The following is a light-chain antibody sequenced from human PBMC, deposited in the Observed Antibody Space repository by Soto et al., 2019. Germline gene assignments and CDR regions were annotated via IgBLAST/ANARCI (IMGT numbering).Light chain of an antibody. Sequence: QSALTHPASASGSPGQSITISCTGTSSDVGGYNYVSWYQQHPGKAPKFMIYDVSNRPSGVSNRFSGSKSGNTASLTISGLQAEDEADYYCSSYTTSNTRQIVFGSGTKVTVL. CDR3: SSYTTSNTRQIV. CDR2: DVS. J-gene: IGLJ1*01. V-gene: IGLV2-14*01. CDR1: SSDVGGYNY.